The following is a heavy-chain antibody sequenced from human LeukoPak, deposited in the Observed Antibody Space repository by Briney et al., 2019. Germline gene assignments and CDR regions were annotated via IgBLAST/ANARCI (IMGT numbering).Heavy chain of an antibody. J-gene: IGHJ4*02. CDR2: INAGNGNT. D-gene: IGHD3-10*01. Sequence: ASVKVSCKASGYTFTSYAMHWVRQAPGQRLEWMGWINAGNGNTKYSQKFQGRVTITRDTSASTAYMELSSLRSEDTAVYYCARDREVREGSLDYWGQGTLVTVSS. CDR1: GYTFTSYA. CDR3: ARDREVREGSLDY. V-gene: IGHV1-3*01.